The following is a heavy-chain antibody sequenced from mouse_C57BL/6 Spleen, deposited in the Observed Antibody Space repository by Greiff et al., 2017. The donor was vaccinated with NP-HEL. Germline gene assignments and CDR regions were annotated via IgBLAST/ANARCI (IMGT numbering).Heavy chain of an antibody. CDR1: GYTFTSYW. J-gene: IGHJ1*03. CDR3: ARGLITSPYFDD. V-gene: IGHV1-55*01. CDR2: IYPGSGST. Sequence: QVQLQQPGAELVKPGASVKMSCKASGYTFTSYWITWVKQRPGQGLEWIGDIYPGSGSTNYNEKFKSKATLTVDTSSSTAYMQLSSLTSEDSAVYYCARGLITSPYFDDWGTGTTVTVSS. D-gene: IGHD1-1*01.